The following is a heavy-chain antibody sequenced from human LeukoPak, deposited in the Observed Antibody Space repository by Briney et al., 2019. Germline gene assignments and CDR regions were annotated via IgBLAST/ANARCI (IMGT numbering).Heavy chain of an antibody. CDR3: ARDPESGDSSGYYPLFDY. J-gene: IGHJ4*02. D-gene: IGHD3-22*01. CDR2: ISAYNGNT. CDR1: GYTFTSYG. Sequence: EASVKVSCKASGYTFTSYGISWVRQAPGQGLEWMGWISAYNGNTNYAQKLQGRVTMTTDTSTSTAYMELRSLRSDDTAVYYCARDPESGDSSGYYPLFDYWGQGTLVTVSS. V-gene: IGHV1-18*01.